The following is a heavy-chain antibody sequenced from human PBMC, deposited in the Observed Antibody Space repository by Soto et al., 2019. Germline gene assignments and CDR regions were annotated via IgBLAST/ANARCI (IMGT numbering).Heavy chain of an antibody. V-gene: IGHV3-33*01. Sequence: GESLKISCAASGFTFSSYGMHWVRQAPGKGLEWVAVIWYDGSNKYYADSVKGRFTISRDNSKNTLYLQMNSLRAEDTAVYYCARDRGFDILTGLDYWGQGTLVTVSS. D-gene: IGHD3-9*01. CDR1: GFTFSSYG. J-gene: IGHJ4*02. CDR2: IWYDGSNK. CDR3: ARDRGFDILTGLDY.